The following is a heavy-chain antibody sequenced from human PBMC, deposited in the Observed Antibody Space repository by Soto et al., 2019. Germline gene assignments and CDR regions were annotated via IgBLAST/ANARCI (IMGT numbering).Heavy chain of an antibody. V-gene: IGHV3-43D*04. CDR1: GFTFDDYA. CDR2: ISWDGGST. J-gene: IGHJ6*02. Sequence: PGGSLRLSCAASGFTFDDYAMHWVRQAPGKGLEWVSLISWDGGSTYYADSVKGRFTISRDNSKNSLYLQMNSLRAEDTALYYCAKEAGWYDLNYYYGMDVWGQGTTVTVSS. D-gene: IGHD6-19*01. CDR3: AKEAGWYDLNYYYGMDV.